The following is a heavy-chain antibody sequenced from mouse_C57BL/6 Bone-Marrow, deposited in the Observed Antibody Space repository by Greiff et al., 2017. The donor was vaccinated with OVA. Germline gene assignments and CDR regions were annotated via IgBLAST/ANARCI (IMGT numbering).Heavy chain of an antibody. Sequence: QVQLKQSGAELVRPGTSVKLSCKASGYTFTSYWMHWVKQRPGQGLEWIGVIDPSDSYTNYNQKFKGKATLTVDTSSSTAYMQLSSLTSEDSAVYYCARGTMRAYWGQGTSVTVSS. CDR3: ARGTMRAY. D-gene: IGHD2-4*01. V-gene: IGHV1-59*01. CDR1: GYTFTSYW. CDR2: IDPSDSYT. J-gene: IGHJ4*01.